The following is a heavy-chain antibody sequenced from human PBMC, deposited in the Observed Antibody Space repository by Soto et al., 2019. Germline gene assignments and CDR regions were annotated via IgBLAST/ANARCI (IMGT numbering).Heavy chain of an antibody. V-gene: IGHV1-8*01. CDR3: ARYIFARVFDL. J-gene: IGHJ3*01. D-gene: IGHD3-3*02. Sequence: ASVKVSCKASGYTFSTYDIEWVRLAPGQGPEWMGWMNPNTGHRGFGQKFQDRVTLTSDISTSTAYMELNSLTSEDTAVYYCARYIFARVFDLWGQGTLVTV. CDR2: MNPNTGHR. CDR1: GYTFSTYD.